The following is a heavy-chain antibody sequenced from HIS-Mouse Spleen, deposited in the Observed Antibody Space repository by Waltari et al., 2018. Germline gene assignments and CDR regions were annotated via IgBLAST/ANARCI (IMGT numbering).Heavy chain of an antibody. J-gene: IGHJ2*01. CDR1: GGSISSSRYY. D-gene: IGHD6-13*01. Sequence: QLQLQESGPGLVKPSETLSLTCTVSGGSISSSRYYWGCIRQPPGKGLEWIGSIYYSGSTYYNPSLKSRVTISVDTSKNQFSLKLSSVTAADTAVYYCAREIPYSSSWYDWYFDLWGRGTLVTVSS. CDR2: IYYSGST. V-gene: IGHV4-39*07. CDR3: AREIPYSSSWYDWYFDL.